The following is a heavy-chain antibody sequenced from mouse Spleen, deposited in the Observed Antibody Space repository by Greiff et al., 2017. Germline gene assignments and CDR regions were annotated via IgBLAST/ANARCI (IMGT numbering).Heavy chain of an antibody. CDR1: GYSITSGYY. V-gene: IGHV3-6*01. J-gene: IGHJ4*01. CDR2: ISYDGSN. Sequence: EVQLQQSGPGLVKPSQSLSLTCSVTGYSITSGYYWNWIRQFPGNKLEWMGYISYDGSNNYNPSLKNRISITRDTSKNQFFLKLNSVTTEDTATYYCARANWDGYAMDYWGQGTSVTVSS. D-gene: IGHD4-1*01. CDR3: ARANWDGYAMDY.